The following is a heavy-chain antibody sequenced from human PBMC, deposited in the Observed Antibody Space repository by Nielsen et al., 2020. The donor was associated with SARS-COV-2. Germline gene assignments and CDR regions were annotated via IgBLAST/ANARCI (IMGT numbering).Heavy chain of an antibody. CDR2: IIPIFGTA. CDR3: ARDTYYYDSSGYLPQYYYYYYYMDV. Sequence: SVKVSCKASGYTFTSYYMHWVRQAPGQGLEWMGGIIPIFGTANYAQKFQGRVTITADESTSTAYMELSSLRSEDTAVYYCARDTYYYDSSGYLPQYYYYYYYMDVWGKGTTVTVSS. CDR1: GYTFTSYY. V-gene: IGHV1-69*13. D-gene: IGHD3-22*01. J-gene: IGHJ6*03.